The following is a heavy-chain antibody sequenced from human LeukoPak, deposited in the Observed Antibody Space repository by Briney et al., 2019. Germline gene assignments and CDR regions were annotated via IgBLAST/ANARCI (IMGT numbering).Heavy chain of an antibody. J-gene: IGHJ4*02. CDR1: GGSISSGDYY. D-gene: IGHD2-21*01. Sequence: SETLSLTCTVSGGSISSGDYYWSWIRQPPGKGLEWIGYIYYSGSTYYNPSLKSRVTISVDTSKNQISLKLSSVTAADTAVYYCASFYQAYYFDYWGQGTLVTVSS. V-gene: IGHV4-30-4*01. CDR2: IYYSGST. CDR3: ASFYQAYYFDY.